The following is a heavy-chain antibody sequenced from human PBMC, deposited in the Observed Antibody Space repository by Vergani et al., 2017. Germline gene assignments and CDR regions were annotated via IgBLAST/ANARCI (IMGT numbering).Heavy chain of an antibody. CDR3: ARDAGIAAAKGSDYYCMHV. CDR1: GGSISSYY. D-gene: IGHD6-13*01. J-gene: IGHJ6*02. CDR2: IYTSGST. Sequence: QVQLQESGPGLVKPSETLSLTCTVSGGSISSYYLSWIRQPAGKGLEWIGRIYTSGSTNYNPSLKSRVTMSVDTSKNQFSLKLSSGTAADSAVYYCARDAGIAAAKGSDYYCMHVWSQGTTVTVSS. V-gene: IGHV4-4*07.